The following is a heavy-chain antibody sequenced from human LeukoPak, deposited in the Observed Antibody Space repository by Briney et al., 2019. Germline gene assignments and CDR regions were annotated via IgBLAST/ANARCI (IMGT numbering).Heavy chain of an antibody. CDR1: GFTFSAHT. D-gene: IGHD3-22*01. Sequence: GGSLTLSCAASGFTFSAHTMNWVRLAPGKGLEWVSYIGSTSITIYYAQSVEGRFTISRDNGKNSLYLQMSSLTVEDTAVYYCARGPLYDITGSYGLWGQGTLVTASS. V-gene: IGHV3-48*01. CDR2: IGSTSITI. CDR3: ARGPLYDITGSYGL. J-gene: IGHJ4*02.